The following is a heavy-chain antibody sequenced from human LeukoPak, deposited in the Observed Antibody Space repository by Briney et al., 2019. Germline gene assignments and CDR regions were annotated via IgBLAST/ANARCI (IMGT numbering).Heavy chain of an antibody. D-gene: IGHD5-18*01. CDR3: AREYSYGFDY. CDR2: ISSSSSYI. Sequence: GGSLRLXCAASGFTCSSYSMNWVRPAPGKGLEWVSSISSSSSYIYYADSVKGRFTISRDNAKNSLYLQMNSLRAEDTAVYYCAREYSYGFDYWGQGTLVTVSS. J-gene: IGHJ4*02. CDR1: GFTCSSYS. V-gene: IGHV3-21*01.